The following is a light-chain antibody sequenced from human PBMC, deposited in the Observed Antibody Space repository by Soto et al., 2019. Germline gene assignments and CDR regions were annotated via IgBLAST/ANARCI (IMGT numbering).Light chain of an antibody. CDR2: EAS. CDR3: QQYDSLFT. Sequence: IQMTQSPSYLSASVGDRVTITCQARQDISNNLNWYQHKAGKTPKLLIYEASELETGVPTRFSGRGSGTDFTFTITNLQPEDIATYYCQQYDSLFTFGPGTRVDLK. J-gene: IGKJ3*01. V-gene: IGKV1-33*01. CDR1: QDISNN.